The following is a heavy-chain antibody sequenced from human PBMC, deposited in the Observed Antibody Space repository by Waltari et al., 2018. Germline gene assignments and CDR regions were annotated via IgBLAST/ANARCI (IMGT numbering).Heavy chain of an antibody. J-gene: IGHJ4*02. CDR3: AREVVPAALGFGDFDY. V-gene: IGHV4-61*02. Sequence: QVQLQESGPGLVKPSQTLSLTCTVSGGSISRGRFYWNWLRQPAGKGLEWVGRIYKNGDTTYNPSLKSRVTLSLDTSKNQFSLELTSMTAADTATYYCAREVVPAALGFGDFDYWGRGTLVTVSS. CDR1: GGSISRGRFY. CDR2: IYKNGDT. D-gene: IGHD2-2*01.